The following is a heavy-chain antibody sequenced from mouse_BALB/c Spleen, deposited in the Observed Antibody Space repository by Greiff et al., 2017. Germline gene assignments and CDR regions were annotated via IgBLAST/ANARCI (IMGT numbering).Heavy chain of an antibody. V-gene: IGHV5-17*02. D-gene: IGHD2-3*01. CDR2: ISSGSSTI. CDR1: GFTFSSFG. J-gene: IGHJ2*01. Sequence: EVKLMESGGGLVQPGGSRKLSCAASGFTFSSFGMHWVRQAPEKGLEWVAYISSGSSTIYYADTVKGRFTISRDNPKNTLFLQMTSLRSEDTAIYYCARLSGYYYYCDYWGQGTTLTVSS. CDR3: ARLSGYYYYCDY.